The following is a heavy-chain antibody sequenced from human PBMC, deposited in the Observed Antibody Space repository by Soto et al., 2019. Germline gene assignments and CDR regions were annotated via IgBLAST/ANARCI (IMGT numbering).Heavy chain of an antibody. CDR2: ISYRGNT. CDR3: ARDMTKSRWFDP. D-gene: IGHD3-16*01. CDR1: GGSISSLDYF. V-gene: IGHV4-31*03. J-gene: IGHJ5*02. Sequence: SETLSLTCTVSGGSISSLDYFWSWIRQHPGKGLEWIGYISYRGNTFYNPSLKSRVTISVDTSQTQFSLELRSVTAADTAVYYCARDMTKSRWFDPWGRGTLVTVSS.